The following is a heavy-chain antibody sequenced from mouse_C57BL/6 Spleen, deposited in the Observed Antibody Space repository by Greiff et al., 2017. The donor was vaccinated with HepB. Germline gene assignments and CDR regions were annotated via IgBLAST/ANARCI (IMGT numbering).Heavy chain of an antibody. CDR1: GYTFTGYW. CDR3: ARHDYGNSYWYFDV. CDR2: ILPGSGST. V-gene: IGHV1-9*01. D-gene: IGHD2-1*01. Sequence: LLESGAELMKPGASVKLSCKATGYTFTGYWIEWVKQRPGHGLEWIGKILPGSGSTNYNEKFKGKATFTAETSSNTAYMQLSSLTTEDSAIYDCARHDYGNSYWYFDVWGTGTTVTVSS. J-gene: IGHJ1*03.